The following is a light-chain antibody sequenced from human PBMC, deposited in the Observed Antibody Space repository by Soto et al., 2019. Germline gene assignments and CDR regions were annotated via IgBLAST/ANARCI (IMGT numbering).Light chain of an antibody. CDR3: QKRTDRPMT. CDR1: QSVGSY. V-gene: IGKV3-11*01. Sequence: EFVLTQSPSSLSLSLGERATISCRASQSVGSYLNWYQHKPGQAPRLLIYDASKRDTGIPARFSGSGSGTVFPPTIRRRDPEDFEVYFFQKRTDRPMTFGQGTKLDMK. J-gene: IGKJ1*01. CDR2: DAS.